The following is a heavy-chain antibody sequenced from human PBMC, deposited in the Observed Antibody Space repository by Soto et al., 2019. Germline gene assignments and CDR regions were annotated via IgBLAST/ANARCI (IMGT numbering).Heavy chain of an antibody. V-gene: IGHV6-1*01. D-gene: IGHD2-2*01. Sequence: SQNLSLTCAISVYSFSSNGVAWSWIIQSPSRGLEWLGRTYYRSKWYNDYAVSVKSRITVSPDTSKNQFSLQLSSVTPEDTAVCHCPRGKYPGFDDWGQGTMLTVSS. J-gene: IGHJ3*01. CDR1: VYSFSSNGVA. CDR2: TYYRSKWYN. CDR3: PRGKYPGFDD.